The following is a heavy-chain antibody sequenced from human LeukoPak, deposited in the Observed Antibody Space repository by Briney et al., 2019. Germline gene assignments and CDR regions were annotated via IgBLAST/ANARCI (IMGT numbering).Heavy chain of an antibody. Sequence: GRSLRLSCAASGFTLSSYGMHWVRQAPGKGLEWVALIWYDGSNKYYTDSVKGRFTISRDNSKNTLYLQMNSLRAEDTAVYYCAGGQYSPDYWGQGTLVTVSS. CDR1: GFTLSSYG. CDR3: AGGQYSPDY. J-gene: IGHJ4*02. CDR2: IWYDGSNK. D-gene: IGHD2-15*01. V-gene: IGHV3-33*01.